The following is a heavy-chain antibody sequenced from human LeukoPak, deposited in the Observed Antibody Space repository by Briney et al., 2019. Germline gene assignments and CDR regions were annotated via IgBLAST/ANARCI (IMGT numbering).Heavy chain of an antibody. J-gene: IGHJ5*02. V-gene: IGHV3-30*02. CDR3: AKDLGYCSSTSCYRWFDP. Sequence: GGSLRLSCAASGFTFNSYGMHWVRQAPGKGVGGVAFKTNGGSNKYYADSVKGRFTISRDNSKNTLYLQMNSLRAEDTAVYYCAKDLGYCSSTSCYRWFDPWGQGTLVTVSS. CDR1: GFTFNSYG. D-gene: IGHD2-2*02. CDR2: KTNGGSNK.